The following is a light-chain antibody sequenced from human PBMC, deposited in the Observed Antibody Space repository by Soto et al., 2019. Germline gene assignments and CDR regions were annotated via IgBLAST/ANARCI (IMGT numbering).Light chain of an antibody. CDR2: GAS. V-gene: IGKV3-15*01. Sequence: EIVMTQSPATLSVSPGERATLSCRASQSVSSNLAWYQQKPGQAPRLLIYGASTRATGIPARFSGSGSGTEFTLTFSSLQSEDFAVDYCQHYNNWPPAVGGGTKVEIK. J-gene: IGKJ4*01. CDR3: QHYNNWPPA. CDR1: QSVSSN.